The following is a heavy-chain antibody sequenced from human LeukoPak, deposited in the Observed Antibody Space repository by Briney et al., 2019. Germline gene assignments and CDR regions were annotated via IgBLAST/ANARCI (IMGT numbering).Heavy chain of an antibody. Sequence: KPSETLSLTCSVSGGSMNSYYWTWIRQYPGKGLELMGYTHYSGSGYNNPSLKSRVTISVDTSKSQFSLKLNSVTAADTAVYFCARAILTASGFVWHFDLWGRGTLVTVSS. CDR2: THYSGSG. D-gene: IGHD3-3*01. V-gene: IGHV4-59*06. CDR1: GGSMNSYY. CDR3: ARAILTASGFVWHFDL. J-gene: IGHJ2*01.